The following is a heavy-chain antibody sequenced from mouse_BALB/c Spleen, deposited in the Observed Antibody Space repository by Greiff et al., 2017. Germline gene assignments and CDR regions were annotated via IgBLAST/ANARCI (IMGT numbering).Heavy chain of an antibody. Sequence: DVQLVESGGGLVKPGGSLKLSCAASGFTFSSYAMSWVRQTPEKRLEWVASISSGGSTYYPDSVKGRFTISRDNARNILYLQMSSLRSEDTAMYYCASPTTVVRGYFDVWGAGTTVTVSS. CDR3: ASPTTVVRGYFDV. V-gene: IGHV5-6-5*01. J-gene: IGHJ1*01. D-gene: IGHD1-1*01. CDR2: ISSGGST. CDR1: GFTFSSYA.